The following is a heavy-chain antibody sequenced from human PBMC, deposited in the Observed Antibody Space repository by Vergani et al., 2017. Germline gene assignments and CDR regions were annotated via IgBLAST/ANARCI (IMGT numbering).Heavy chain of an antibody. CDR1: GDSVSSNSSA. CDR3: ARGRITIFGVVIPVRAHLDY. D-gene: IGHD3-3*01. J-gene: IGHJ4*02. V-gene: IGHV6-1*01. CDR2: TYYRSKWYN. Sequence: QVQLQQSGPGLVKPSQTLSLTCAISGDSVSSNSSAWNWIRQSPSRGLEWLGRTYYRSKWYNDYAVSVKSRITINPDTSKNQFSLKLSSVTAADTAVYYGARGRITIFGVVIPVRAHLDYWGQGTLVTVSS.